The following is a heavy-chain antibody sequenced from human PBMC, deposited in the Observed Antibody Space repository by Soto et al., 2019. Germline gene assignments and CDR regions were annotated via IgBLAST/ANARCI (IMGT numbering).Heavy chain of an antibody. J-gene: IGHJ6*02. CDR2: INPSGGGT. Sequence: ASVKVSCKASGYTFTSSYIHWVRQAPGQGFEWMGIINPSGGGTSYSQKLQGRVTLTRDTSTRTIYMELNSLRSEDTAVYYCARGPGASGLDVWGQGTTVTVSS. CDR3: ARGPGASGLDV. D-gene: IGHD2-8*02. V-gene: IGHV1-46*01. CDR1: GYTFTSSY.